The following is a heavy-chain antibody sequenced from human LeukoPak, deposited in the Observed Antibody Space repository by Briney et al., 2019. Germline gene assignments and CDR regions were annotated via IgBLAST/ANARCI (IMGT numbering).Heavy chain of an antibody. CDR3: ARRGLPGYSGSYWGDWFDP. V-gene: IGHV4-39*07. Sequence: PSETLSLTCTVSGDSITANSYYWGWIRQPPGKGLEWIGIINFSGAAYYTPSLKSRITIAVDTSKNQFSLKFTSMTVADTAVYYCARRGLPGYSGSYWGDWFDPWGQGTLVTVSS. J-gene: IGHJ5*02. CDR2: INFSGAA. D-gene: IGHD1-26*01. CDR1: GDSITANSYY.